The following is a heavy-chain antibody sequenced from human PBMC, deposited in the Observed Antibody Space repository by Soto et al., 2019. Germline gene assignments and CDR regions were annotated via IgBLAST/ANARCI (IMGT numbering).Heavy chain of an antibody. Sequence: GGSLRLSCAASGFTFSSYAMSWVRQAPGKGLEWVSAISGSGGSTYYADSVKGRFTISRDNSKNTLYLQMNSLRAEDTAVYYCAKETEWVLGYCSSTSCLFDYWGQGTLVTVSS. J-gene: IGHJ4*02. CDR1: GFTFSSYA. V-gene: IGHV3-23*01. D-gene: IGHD2-2*01. CDR3: AKETEWVLGYCSSTSCLFDY. CDR2: ISGSGGST.